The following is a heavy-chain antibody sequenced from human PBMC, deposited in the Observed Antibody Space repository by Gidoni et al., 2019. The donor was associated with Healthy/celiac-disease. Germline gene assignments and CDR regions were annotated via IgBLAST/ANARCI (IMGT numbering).Heavy chain of an antibody. CDR1: GFTFSSYA. CDR2: ISGSGGST. Sequence: EVQLLESGGGLVQPGGSLRLSCAASGFTFSSYAMSWVRQAPGKGLEWVSAISGSGGSTYYADSVKGRFTISRDNSKNTLYLQMNSLRAEDTAVYYCAKDLSNRGTYYYYYGMDVWGQGTTVTVSS. CDR3: AKDLSNRGTYYYYYGMDV. J-gene: IGHJ6*02. V-gene: IGHV3-23*01.